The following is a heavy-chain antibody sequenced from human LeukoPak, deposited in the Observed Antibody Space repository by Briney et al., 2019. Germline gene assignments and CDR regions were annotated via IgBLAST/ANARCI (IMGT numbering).Heavy chain of an antibody. V-gene: IGHV3-21*01. CDR3: ARMLGGLYYFDY. CDR1: GFTFSSYS. J-gene: IGHJ4*02. Sequence: GGSLRLSCAASGFTFSSYSMNWVRQAPGKGLEWVSSISSSSSYIYYADSVKGRFTISRDNAKNSLYLQMNSLRAEDTAVYYCARMLGGLYYFDYWGQGTLVTVSS. CDR2: ISSSSSYI. D-gene: IGHD3-16*01.